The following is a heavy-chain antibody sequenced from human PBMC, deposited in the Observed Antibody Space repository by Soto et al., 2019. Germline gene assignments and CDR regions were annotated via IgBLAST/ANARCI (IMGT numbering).Heavy chain of an antibody. Sequence: QVQLVESGGGVVQPGRSLRLSCAASGFTFSSYGMHWVRQAPGKGLEWVAVISYDGSNKYYADSVKGRFTISRDNSKNTLYLQMNSLRAEDTAVYYCAKDGDFWSGYFDYWGQGTLVTVSS. J-gene: IGHJ4*02. D-gene: IGHD3-3*01. CDR3: AKDGDFWSGYFDY. CDR2: ISYDGSNK. CDR1: GFTFSSYG. V-gene: IGHV3-30*18.